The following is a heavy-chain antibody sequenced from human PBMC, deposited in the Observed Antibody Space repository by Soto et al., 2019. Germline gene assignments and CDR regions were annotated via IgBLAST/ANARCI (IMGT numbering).Heavy chain of an antibody. J-gene: IGHJ4*02. CDR2: VNPSGHIS. CDR3: TAGLVTSFLHY. CDR1: GYPFINFY. D-gene: IGHD2-21*02. V-gene: IGHV1-46*01. Sequence: QVQLVQSGAEVKKPGAPVKVSCKASGYPFINFYIHWVRLVPGQGLEWMGIVNPSGHISHYAARFQGRVTMTSDTSTSTVYMELSSLTSDDTAHYYCTAGLVTSFLHYWGQGTLVTVSS.